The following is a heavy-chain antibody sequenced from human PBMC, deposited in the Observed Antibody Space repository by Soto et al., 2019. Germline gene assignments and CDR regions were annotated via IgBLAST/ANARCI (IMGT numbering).Heavy chain of an antibody. J-gene: IGHJ4*02. CDR3: ARGGGSIAARPGY. Sequence: GXSVKVSCKASGYTFTGYYMHWVRQAPGQGLEWMGWINPNSGGTNYAQKFQGRVTMTRDTSISTAYMELSRLRSDDTAVYYCARGGGSIAARPGYWGQGTLVTVSS. V-gene: IGHV1-2*02. D-gene: IGHD6-6*01. CDR2: INPNSGGT. CDR1: GYTFTGYY.